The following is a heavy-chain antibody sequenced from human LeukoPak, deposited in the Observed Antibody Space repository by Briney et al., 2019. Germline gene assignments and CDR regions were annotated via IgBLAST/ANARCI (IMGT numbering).Heavy chain of an antibody. CDR3: ARGKGGQWLGTVGYYYGMDV. J-gene: IGHJ6*02. V-gene: IGHV1-3*01. CDR2: INAGNGNT. Sequence: ASVKVSCKASGYTFTSYAMHWVRQAPGQRLEWMGWINAGNGNTKYSQKFQGRVTITRDTSASTAYMELSSLRSEDTAVCYCARGKGGQWLGTVGYYYGMDVWGQGTTVTVSS. D-gene: IGHD6-19*01. CDR1: GYTFTSYA.